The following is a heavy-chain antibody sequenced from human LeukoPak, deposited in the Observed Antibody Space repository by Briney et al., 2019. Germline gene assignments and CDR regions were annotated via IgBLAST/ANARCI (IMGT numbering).Heavy chain of an antibody. CDR2: IYYTGRT. V-gene: IGHV4-59*01. D-gene: IGHD5-24*01. CDR3: ARGEMATIEDAFDI. CDR1: GGPISVDY. Sequence: LETLSLTCIVSGGPISVDYWNWIRQAPGKGLEWIGYIYYTGRTKYNPSLASRLTISIDTSKSQFSLRLSSVTAADTAVYYCARGEMATIEDAFDIWGQGTMVTVSS. J-gene: IGHJ3*02.